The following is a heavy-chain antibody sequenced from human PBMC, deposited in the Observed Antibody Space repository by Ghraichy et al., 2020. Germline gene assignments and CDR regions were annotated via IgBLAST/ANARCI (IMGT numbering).Heavy chain of an antibody. J-gene: IGHJ4*02. CDR3: ARDRSNSCTFDY. V-gene: IGHV1-46*01. D-gene: IGHD2-2*01. CDR2: INPNGGYT. Sequence: ASVKVSCKASGYTFSRYLMHWVRQSPGQGLEWMAIINPNGGYTKYAQKFQGRVTVTRDTSTSTVYMELSGLTSEDTAVYFCARDRSNSCTFDYWGQGTLVTVSS. CDR1: GYTFSRYL.